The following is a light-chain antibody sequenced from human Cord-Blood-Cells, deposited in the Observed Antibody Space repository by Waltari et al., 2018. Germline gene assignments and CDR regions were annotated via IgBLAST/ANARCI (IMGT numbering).Light chain of an antibody. CDR3: QQYKNWPYS. CDR1: QSVSSN. Sequence: DIVMTQSPATLSVSPGERATLSCRASQSVSSNLAWYHQEPGQAPRLLIYGASTRATGIPARFSGSGSGTEFTLTISSLQSEDFAVYYCQQYKNWPYSFGQGTKLEIK. V-gene: IGKV3-15*01. CDR2: GAS. J-gene: IGKJ2*03.